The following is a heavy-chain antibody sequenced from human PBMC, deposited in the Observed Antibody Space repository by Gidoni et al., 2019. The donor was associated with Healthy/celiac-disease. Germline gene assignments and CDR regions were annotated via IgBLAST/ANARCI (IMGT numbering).Heavy chain of an antibody. J-gene: IGHJ6*03. V-gene: IGHV3-15*01. Sequence: EVQLVESGGGWVKPGGSLRLSCEASGFTLSNAWRSWVRQAPGKGLEWVGRMKSKTDGGTTDDAAPVKGRFTISRDDSKNTLYLQMNSLKTEDTAVYYCTTEPPYDFWSGLSYYYYMDVWGKGTTVTVSS. CDR3: TTEPPYDFWSGLSYYYYMDV. CDR1: GFTLSNAW. CDR2: MKSKTDGGTT. D-gene: IGHD3-3*01.